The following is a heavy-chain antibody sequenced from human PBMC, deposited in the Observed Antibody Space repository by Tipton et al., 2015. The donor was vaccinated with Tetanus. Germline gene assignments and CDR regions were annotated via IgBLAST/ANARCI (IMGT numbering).Heavy chain of an antibody. Sequence: LRLSCTVSGASLRGGDYHWNWIRQPPGKGLEWLAYTSPSGRTNSNYSLKSRITISQDMSKNQFSLRLASVTAADTAVYYCAKDPASRGWFDPWGQGTLVSVSS. CDR1: GASLRGGDYH. J-gene: IGHJ5*02. CDR3: AKDPASRGWFDP. CDR2: TSPSGRT. V-gene: IGHV4-61*08.